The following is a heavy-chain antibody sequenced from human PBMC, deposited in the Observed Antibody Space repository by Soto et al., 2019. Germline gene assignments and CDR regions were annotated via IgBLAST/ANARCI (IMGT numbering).Heavy chain of an antibody. J-gene: IGHJ4*02. CDR2: ISYDGSNK. V-gene: IGHV3-30*18. Sequence: QVQLVESGGGVVQPGRSLRLSCAASGFTFSNYAMHWVRQAPGKGLEWVAVISYDGSNKFYTDSVKGRFTISRANSKNTMDLPMNSLRVEDTAVYYCAKDLTFQPTYCDWLGVLWGQGTLVTVSS. CDR3: AKDLTFQPTYCDWLGVL. CDR1: GFTFSNYA. D-gene: IGHD4-17*01.